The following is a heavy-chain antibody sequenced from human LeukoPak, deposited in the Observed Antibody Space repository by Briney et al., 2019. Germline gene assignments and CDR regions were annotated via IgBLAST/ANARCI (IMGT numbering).Heavy chain of an antibody. Sequence: GGSLRLSCAASGFTFSSYGMHWVRQAPGKGLEWVAVISYDGSNKYYADSVKGRFTISRDNSKNTLYLQMNSLRAEDTAVYYCAKGQEYVWGSYRSTEGPYFDYWGQGTLVTVSS. CDR1: GFTFSSYG. D-gene: IGHD3-16*02. CDR2: ISYDGSNK. V-gene: IGHV3-30*18. J-gene: IGHJ4*02. CDR3: AKGQEYVWGSYRSTEGPYFDY.